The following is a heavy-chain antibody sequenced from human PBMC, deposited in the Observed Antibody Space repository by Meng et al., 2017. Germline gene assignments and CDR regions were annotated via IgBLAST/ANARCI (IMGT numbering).Heavy chain of an antibody. Sequence: GRSLRLSCAASGFTFSGSAMHWVRQASGKGLEWVGRIRSKANSYATAYAASVKGRFTISRDDSKNTAYLQMNSLKTEDTAVYYCMTTVTPDFDYWGQGSLVTVSS. J-gene: IGHJ4*02. CDR2: IRSKANSYAT. V-gene: IGHV3-73*01. CDR1: GFTFSGSA. CDR3: MTTVTPDFDY. D-gene: IGHD4-17*01.